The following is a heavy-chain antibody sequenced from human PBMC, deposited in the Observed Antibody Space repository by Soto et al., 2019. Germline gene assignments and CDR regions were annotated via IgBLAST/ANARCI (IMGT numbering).Heavy chain of an antibody. CDR1: GYTFTSYD. Sequence: QVQLVQSGAEVKKPGASVKVSCKASGYTFTSYDINWVRQATGQGLEWMGWMNPNSGNTGYAQKFQGRVTMTRNTSISTAYMELSSLRSEDTAVYYCAREVVGAAAGRNWFDPWGQGTLVTVSS. CDR2: MNPNSGNT. D-gene: IGHD6-13*01. CDR3: AREVVGAAAGRNWFDP. V-gene: IGHV1-8*01. J-gene: IGHJ5*02.